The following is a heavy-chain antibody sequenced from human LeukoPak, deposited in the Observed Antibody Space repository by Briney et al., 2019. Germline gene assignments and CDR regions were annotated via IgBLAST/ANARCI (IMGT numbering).Heavy chain of an antibody. V-gene: IGHV4-59*01. CDR3: ARVVSSGWYGAFD. CDR2: IYYGGST. CDR1: GASISGDY. D-gene: IGHD6-19*01. J-gene: IGHJ4*02. Sequence: ETLSLTCPVSGASISGDYWIGIRPPPGKGLEWIGYIYYGGSTNYNPSLKSRVTISVDTSKYQFSLKLSSVTAADTAVYYWARVVSSGWYGAFDWGQGTLVTVSS.